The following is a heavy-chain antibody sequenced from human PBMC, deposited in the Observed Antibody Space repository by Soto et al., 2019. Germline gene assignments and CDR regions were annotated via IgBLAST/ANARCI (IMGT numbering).Heavy chain of an antibody. D-gene: IGHD2-8*01. Sequence: GASVKVSCKASGYTFTGYYMHGVRQAPLQWLDWMGCINPNSGATSYAQRFQGRVTMTRDTSISTAYMELSRLTSDDTAVYYCAREGGDIVQMVYALPWYWGQGTLVTVSS. V-gene: IGHV1-2*02. CDR1: GYTFTGYY. J-gene: IGHJ4*02. CDR2: INPNSGAT. CDR3: AREGGDIVQMVYALPWY.